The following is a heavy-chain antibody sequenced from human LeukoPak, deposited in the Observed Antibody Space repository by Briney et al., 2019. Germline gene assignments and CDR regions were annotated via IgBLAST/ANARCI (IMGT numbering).Heavy chain of an antibody. Sequence: PGGSLRLSCAASGFTFDDYAMHWVRQAPGKGLEWVSGISWNSGSIGYADSVKGRFTISRDNSKNTLYLQMNSLRAEDTAVYYCAKDLILKWSWPSFWGQGTLVTVSS. V-gene: IGHV3-9*01. CDR3: AKDLILKWSWPSF. D-gene: IGHD2-21*01. CDR2: ISWNSGSI. J-gene: IGHJ4*02. CDR1: GFTFDDYA.